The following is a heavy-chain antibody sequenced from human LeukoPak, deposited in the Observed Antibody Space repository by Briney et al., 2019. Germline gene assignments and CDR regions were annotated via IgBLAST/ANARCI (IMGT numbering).Heavy chain of an antibody. J-gene: IGHJ4*02. CDR1: GGSISSGGYY. CDR2: IYHSGST. Sequence: SETLSLTCTVSGGSISSGGYYWSWIRQPPGKGLEWIGYIYHSGSTYYNPSLKSRVTISVDRSKNQFSLKLSSVTAADTAVYYCARDLVHAESTTYYFDYWGQGTLVTVSS. D-gene: IGHD2-2*01. CDR3: ARDLVHAESTTYYFDY. V-gene: IGHV4-30-2*01.